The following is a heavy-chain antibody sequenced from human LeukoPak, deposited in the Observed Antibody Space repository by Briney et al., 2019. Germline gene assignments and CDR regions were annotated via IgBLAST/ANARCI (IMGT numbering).Heavy chain of an antibody. V-gene: IGHV6-1*01. Sequence: SQTLSLTCAISGDSFSSNSAAWNWIRQSPSRGLEWLGRTYYRSRWFNEYAVSVKSRIAINPDTSKNQFSLQLNSVTPEDTAVYYCEKEAFSCSYRLGFDVRGQGTTVTVSS. CDR1: GDSFSSNSAA. D-gene: IGHD1-26*01. J-gene: IGHJ6*02. CDR3: EKEAFSCSYRLGFDV. CDR2: TYYRSRWFN.